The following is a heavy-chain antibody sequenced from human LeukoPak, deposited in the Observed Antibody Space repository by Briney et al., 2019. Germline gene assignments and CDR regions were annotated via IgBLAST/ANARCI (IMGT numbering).Heavy chain of an antibody. D-gene: IGHD6-19*01. CDR1: GFNFSNAW. CDR3: TTLYSRGWYPFDY. J-gene: IGHJ4*02. Sequence: GGSLRLSCAASGFNFSNAWMSWVRQAPGKGLEWVGRIKSKTDGETSDYAAPVKGRFTISRDDSKNTLYLQMNSLKSEDTAVYYCTTLYSRGWYPFDYWGQGTLVTVSS. CDR2: IKSKTDGETS. V-gene: IGHV3-15*01.